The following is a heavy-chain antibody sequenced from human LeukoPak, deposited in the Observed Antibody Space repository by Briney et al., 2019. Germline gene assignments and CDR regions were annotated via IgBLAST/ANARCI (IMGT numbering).Heavy chain of an antibody. D-gene: IGHD3-10*01. CDR1: GFTVSSNY. CDR2: IYSGGST. Sequence: GGSLRLSCAASGFTVSSNYMNWVRQAPGKGLEWVSVIYSGGSTYYADSVKGRFTISRDNSKNTLYLQMNSLRAEDTAVYYCAKDRIDASGSYSFDHWGQGTLVAVSS. J-gene: IGHJ4*02. V-gene: IGHV3-53*01. CDR3: AKDRIDASGSYSFDH.